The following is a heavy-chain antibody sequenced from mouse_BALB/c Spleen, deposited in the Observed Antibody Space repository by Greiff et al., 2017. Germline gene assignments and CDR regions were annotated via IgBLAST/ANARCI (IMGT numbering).Heavy chain of an antibody. CDR1: GFTFSSYY. J-gene: IGHJ1*02. CDR3: ARRVLAGWNLDV. CDR2: INSNGGST. V-gene: IGHV5-6-2*01. Sequence: EVKLVESGGGLVKLGGSLKLSCAASGFTFSSYYMSWVRQTPEKRLEWVAAINSNGGSTYYPDTVKGRFTISRDNAKNTLYRQMSSLKSEDTALYYSARRVLAGWNLDVGGEGTTVTVSS.